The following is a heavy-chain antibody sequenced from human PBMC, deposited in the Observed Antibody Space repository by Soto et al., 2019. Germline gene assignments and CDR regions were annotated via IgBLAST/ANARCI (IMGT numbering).Heavy chain of an antibody. CDR1: GYTFTSYY. V-gene: IGHV1-46*01. CDR3: ARSYSSSWDFDY. Sequence: GASVKVSCKASGYTFTSYYMHWVRQAPGQGLEWMGIINPSGGSTSYAQKFQGRVTITRDTSASTAYIELSSLRSGDTAVYYCARSYSSSWDFDYWGQGTLVTVSS. CDR2: INPSGGST. D-gene: IGHD6-13*01. J-gene: IGHJ4*02.